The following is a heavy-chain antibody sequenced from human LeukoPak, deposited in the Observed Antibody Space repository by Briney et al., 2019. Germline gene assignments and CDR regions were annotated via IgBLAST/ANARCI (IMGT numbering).Heavy chain of an antibody. CDR3: ARRLVGATTDFDY. CDR2: INHSGST. Sequence: SETLSLTCAVYGGSFSGYYWSWIRQPPGKGLEWIGEINHSGSTNYNPSLKSRVTISVDTSKNQFSLKLSSVIAADTAVYYCARRLVGATTDFDYWGQGTLVTVSS. D-gene: IGHD1-26*01. J-gene: IGHJ4*02. V-gene: IGHV4-34*01. CDR1: GGSFSGYY.